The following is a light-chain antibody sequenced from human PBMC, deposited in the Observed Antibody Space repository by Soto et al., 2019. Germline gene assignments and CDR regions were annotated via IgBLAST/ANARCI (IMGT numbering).Light chain of an antibody. Sequence: DIQMTQSPSTLSASVGDRVTITCRASQGINSWLAWYQKKPGKVPKLLIYKASSLESGVPSRFSGSGSGTEFTLTISSLQTDDFATYFCQQYDSYPWTFGQGTKVEIK. CDR3: QQYDSYPWT. CDR1: QGINSW. CDR2: KAS. V-gene: IGKV1-5*03. J-gene: IGKJ1*01.